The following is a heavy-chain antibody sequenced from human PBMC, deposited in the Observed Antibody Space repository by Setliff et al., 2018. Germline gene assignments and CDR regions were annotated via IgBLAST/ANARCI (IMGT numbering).Heavy chain of an antibody. CDR3: ARGRASGGYFEVWYSDL. D-gene: IGHD3-22*01. V-gene: IGHV1-3*01. CDR2: SNVGNDNT. J-gene: IGHJ2*01. CDR1: GYTFTNYA. Sequence: GASVKVSCKASGYTFTNYAMHWVRQAPGQRLEWMGWSNVGNDNTKYSQKFQGRVTITRDTSASTVYMELSSLRSEDTAMYYCARGRASGGYFEVWYSDLWGRGTLVTV.